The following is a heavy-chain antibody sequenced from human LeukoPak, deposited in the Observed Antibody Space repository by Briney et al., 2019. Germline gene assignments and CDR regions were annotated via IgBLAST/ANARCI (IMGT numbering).Heavy chain of an antibody. Sequence: GGSLRLSCAASGFTFDDYGMSWVRQAPGKGLEWVSGINWNGGSTGYADSVKGRLTISRDNAKNSLYLQMNSLRAEDTALYYCARSQDYGDERGQFDYWGQGTLVTVSS. D-gene: IGHD4-17*01. CDR1: GFTFDDYG. J-gene: IGHJ4*02. V-gene: IGHV3-20*04. CDR3: ARSQDYGDERGQFDY. CDR2: INWNGGST.